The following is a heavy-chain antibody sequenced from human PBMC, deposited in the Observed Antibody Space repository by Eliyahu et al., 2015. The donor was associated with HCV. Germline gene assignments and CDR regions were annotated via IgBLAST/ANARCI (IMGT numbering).Heavy chain of an antibody. Sequence: QVQLQESGPGLVKPSETLSLTCXVSGGXITXYYWSWIRQPPGKGLEWIGYIHFSGSTNHNPSLKSRVTISVDTSKNEFSLNLTSVTAADTAVYYCASGGGGIAVAGTGGWFDPWGQGTLVTVSS. CDR1: GGXITXYY. J-gene: IGHJ5*02. V-gene: IGHV4-59*01. CDR2: IHFSGST. D-gene: IGHD6-19*01. CDR3: ASGGGGIAVAGTGGWFDP.